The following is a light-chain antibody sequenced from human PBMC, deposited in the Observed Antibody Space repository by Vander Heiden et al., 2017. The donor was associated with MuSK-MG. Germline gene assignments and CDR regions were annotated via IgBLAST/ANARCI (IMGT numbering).Light chain of an antibody. CDR2: GAS. Sequence: EIVMTQSPATLSFSPGKRATLPCRASRSVSSNLAWYQQKPGQAPRLLIYGASTRATGIPARLSGSGFGIEFTLTISSLQSEEFAVYYCQQNNNWLSITFGGGTKVEIK. CDR1: RSVSSN. CDR3: QQNNNWLSIT. J-gene: IGKJ4*01. V-gene: IGKV3-15*01.